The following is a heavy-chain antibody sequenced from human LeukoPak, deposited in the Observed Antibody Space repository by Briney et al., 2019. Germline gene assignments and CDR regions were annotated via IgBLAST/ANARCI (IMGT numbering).Heavy chain of an antibody. CDR2: IKQDGSKR. CDR1: GFTFSSYG. J-gene: IGHJ4*02. D-gene: IGHD6-19*01. Sequence: PGRSLRLSCVASGFTFSSYGMHWVRQAPGKGLEWVANIKQDGSKRYYVDSVKGRFTISRDNPKNSLFLQMNSLRAEDTAVYYCAAGCNTGWLTFDYWGQGTLVSVSS. V-gene: IGHV3-7*05. CDR3: AAGCNTGWLTFDY.